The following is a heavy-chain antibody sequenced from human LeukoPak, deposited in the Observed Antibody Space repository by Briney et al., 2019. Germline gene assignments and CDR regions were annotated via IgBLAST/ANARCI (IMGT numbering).Heavy chain of an antibody. Sequence: PSETLSITCTVSGYSLSCGYYWGWIRQPPKKVMEWIGSIYHSGSTYYNPSLKGLVTISVDTSKNQFSLKLSSVTAADTAVYYCARTYCSSTSCFMAYFDYWGQGTLVTVSS. V-gene: IGHV4-38-2*02. CDR1: GYSLSCGYY. J-gene: IGHJ4*02. CDR3: ARTYCSSTSCFMAYFDY. CDR2: IYHSGST. D-gene: IGHD2-2*01.